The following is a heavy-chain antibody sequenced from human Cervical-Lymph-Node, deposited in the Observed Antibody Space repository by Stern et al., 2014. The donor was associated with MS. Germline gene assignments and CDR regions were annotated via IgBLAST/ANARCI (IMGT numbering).Heavy chain of an antibody. V-gene: IGHV1-24*01. D-gene: IGHD3-22*01. J-gene: IGHJ4*02. CDR3: ATVGYYYDSPAFDY. CDR1: GYTLTELS. Sequence: MQLVESGAEVKKPGASVKVSCKVSGYTLTELSMHWVRQAPGKGLEWMGGFDPEDGETIYAQKFQGRVTMTEDTSTDTAYMELSSLRSEDTAVYYCATVGYYYDSPAFDYWGQGTLVTVSS. CDR2: FDPEDGET.